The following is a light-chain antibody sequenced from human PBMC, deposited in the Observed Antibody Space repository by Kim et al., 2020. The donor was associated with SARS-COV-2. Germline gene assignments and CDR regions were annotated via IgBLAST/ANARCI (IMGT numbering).Light chain of an antibody. J-gene: IGLJ7*01. CDR1: SLRSHY. CDR2: GEN. CDR3: YSRHNNDRAA. Sequence: SSELTQDPAVSVALGQTVSITCQGDSLRSHYASWFQQKPGQAPVLVFYGENNRPSGIPDRFSGSGSGNTASLTITGAQAEDEADYYCYSRHNNDRAAFGGGTQLTVL. V-gene: IGLV3-19*01.